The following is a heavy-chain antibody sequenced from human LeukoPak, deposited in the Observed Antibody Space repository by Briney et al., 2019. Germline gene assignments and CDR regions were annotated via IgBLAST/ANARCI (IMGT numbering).Heavy chain of an antibody. CDR1: GGSISSGSYY. Sequence: SQTLSLTCTVSGGSISSGSYYWRWIRQPAGKGLEWIGRIYTSGSTNYNPSLKSRVTISLAASKNQFSLKLTSVTAADTAVYYCSREGYENGDYWGQGTLVTVSS. D-gene: IGHD2-15*01. V-gene: IGHV4-61*02. CDR3: SREGYENGDY. CDR2: IYTSGST. J-gene: IGHJ4*02.